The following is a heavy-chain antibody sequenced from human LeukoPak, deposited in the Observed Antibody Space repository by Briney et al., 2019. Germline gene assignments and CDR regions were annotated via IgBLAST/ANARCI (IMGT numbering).Heavy chain of an antibody. J-gene: IGHJ4*02. Sequence: PGGSLRLSCTASGFSFSGHWMHWARQLPGKGLVWVSRISPTGSTTSYADSVKGRFTISRDNAKNSLYLQMNSLRAEDTAVYYCARIQWHVIDYWGQGTLVTVSS. CDR3: ARIQWHVIDY. D-gene: IGHD5-12*01. V-gene: IGHV3-74*01. CDR2: ISPTGSTT. CDR1: GFSFSGHW.